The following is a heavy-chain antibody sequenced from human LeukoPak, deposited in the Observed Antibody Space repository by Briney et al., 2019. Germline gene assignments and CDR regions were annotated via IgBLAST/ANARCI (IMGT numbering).Heavy chain of an antibody. J-gene: IGHJ4*02. CDR2: TRYDGSNK. CDR3: AKDTPRAFYYRSFEVDY. CDR1: GFTFSSYG. V-gene: IGHV3-30*02. D-gene: IGHD3-3*01. Sequence: GGSLRLSCAASGFTFSSYGMHWVRQAPGKGLEWVAFTRYDGSNKYYADSVKGRFTISRDNSKNTLYLQMNSLRAEDTAVYYCAKDTPRAFYYRSFEVDYWGQGTWSPSPQ.